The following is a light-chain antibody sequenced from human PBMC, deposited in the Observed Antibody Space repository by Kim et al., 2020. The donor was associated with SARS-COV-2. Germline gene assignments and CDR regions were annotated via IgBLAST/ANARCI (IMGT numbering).Light chain of an antibody. CDR3: QQRNNWLT. Sequence: EIVLTQSPVTLSLSPGERATLSCRASQSVNTYLAWYRQKPGQAPRLLIFDASNRATGIPARFSGSGSGTDFTLTISSLEPEDFAVYYCQQRNNWLTFGGGTKVDIK. V-gene: IGKV3-11*01. CDR1: QSVNTY. CDR2: DAS. J-gene: IGKJ4*01.